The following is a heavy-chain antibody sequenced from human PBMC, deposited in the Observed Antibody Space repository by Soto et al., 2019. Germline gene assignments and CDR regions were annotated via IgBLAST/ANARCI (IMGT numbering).Heavy chain of an antibody. Sequence: GASVKVSCKSSGGTFSSYAISWVRQAPGQGLEWMGGIIPIFGTANYAQKFQGRVTITADESTSTAYMELSSLRSEDTAVYYCARSSGSYYSFFLYWGQGTLVTVSS. J-gene: IGHJ4*02. V-gene: IGHV1-69*13. CDR1: GGTFSSYA. D-gene: IGHD1-26*01. CDR3: ARSSGSYYSFFLY. CDR2: IIPIFGTA.